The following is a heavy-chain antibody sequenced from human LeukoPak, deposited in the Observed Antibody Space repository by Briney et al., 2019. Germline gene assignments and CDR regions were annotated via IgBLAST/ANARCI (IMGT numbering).Heavy chain of an antibody. D-gene: IGHD2/OR15-2a*01. V-gene: IGHV1-2*02. CDR3: VGARIVDHPPFDY. J-gene: IGHJ4*02. CDR2: INPNSGGT. CDR1: GYTFTDYC. Sequence: ASVKVSCKASGYTFTDYCVHWVRQAPGQGLEWMGWINPNSGGTDYAQKFQGRVTMTRDTSISTAYMELSRLRSDDTAVYCCVGARIVDHPPFDYWGQGTLVTVSS.